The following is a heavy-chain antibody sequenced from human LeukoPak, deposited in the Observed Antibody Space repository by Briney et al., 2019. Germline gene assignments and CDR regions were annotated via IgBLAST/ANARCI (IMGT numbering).Heavy chain of an antibody. D-gene: IGHD2-2*01. J-gene: IGHJ5*02. Sequence: SETLSLTCSVSGGSIIGSYYWSWIRQPPGKGLEWIGYMYYSGSTNFNPSLKSRVTISRDTSKNQFSLKLSSVTAADTAVYFCAREQGYCSTTTCQYSWFDPWGQGTLVTVSS. CDR1: GGSIIGSYY. V-gene: IGHV4-59*01. CDR3: AREQGYCSTTTCQYSWFDP. CDR2: MYYSGST.